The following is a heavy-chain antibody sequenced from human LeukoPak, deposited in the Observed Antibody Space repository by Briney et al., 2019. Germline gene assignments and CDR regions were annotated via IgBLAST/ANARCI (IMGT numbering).Heavy chain of an antibody. CDR1: GFTFSSYS. V-gene: IGHV3-21*01. CDR2: ISSSSSYI. Sequence: GGSLRLSCAASGFTFSSYSMNWVRQAPGKGLEWVSSISSSSSYIYYADSVKGRFTISRDNAKNSLYLQMNSLRAEDTAVYYCARGKFPGSSGYYFRWFDPWGQGTLVTVSS. D-gene: IGHD3-22*01. CDR3: ARGKFPGSSGYYFRWFDP. J-gene: IGHJ5*02.